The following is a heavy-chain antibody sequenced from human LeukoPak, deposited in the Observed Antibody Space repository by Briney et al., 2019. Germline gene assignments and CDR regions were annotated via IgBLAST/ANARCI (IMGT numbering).Heavy chain of an antibody. CDR3: ARDYYDSSVKGYYFDY. CDR2: ISDSGYRI. D-gene: IGHD3-22*01. V-gene: IGHV3-23*01. CDR1: GFTFSRYA. J-gene: IGHJ4*02. Sequence: GGSLRLSFAVSGFTFSRYAMNWVRQAPGKGLEWVSSISDSGYRIYYADFVKGRLTISRDNSKNTLYLQVNSLRAEDTAVYYCARDYYDSSVKGYYFDYWGQGTLVTVSS.